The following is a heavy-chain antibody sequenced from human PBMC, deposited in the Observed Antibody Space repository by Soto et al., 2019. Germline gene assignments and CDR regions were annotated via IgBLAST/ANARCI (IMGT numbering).Heavy chain of an antibody. Sequence: SETLSLTCTVSGGSISSSYWSWIRQPPGKGLEWIGYIYYSGSTNYNPSLKSRVTISVDMSKNQFSLKLSSVTAADTAMYYRARGRGTTMGTLNWGQGTLVTVSS. D-gene: IGHD1-1*01. V-gene: IGHV4-59*01. CDR2: IYYSGST. CDR1: GGSISSSY. J-gene: IGHJ4*02. CDR3: ARGRGTTMGTLN.